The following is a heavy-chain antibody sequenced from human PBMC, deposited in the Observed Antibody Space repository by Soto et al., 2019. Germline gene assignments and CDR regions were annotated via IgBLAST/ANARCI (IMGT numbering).Heavy chain of an antibody. CDR2: INHSGST. V-gene: IGHV4-34*01. J-gene: IGHJ3*02. D-gene: IGHD4-17*01. CDR3: ARGFYGDYGAYAFDI. CDR1: GGSFSGYY. Sequence: SETLSLTCAVYGGSFSGYYWSWIRQPPGKGLEWIGEINHSGSTNYNPSLKSRVTISVDTSKNQFSLKLSSVTAADTAVYYCARGFYGDYGAYAFDIWGQGTMVT.